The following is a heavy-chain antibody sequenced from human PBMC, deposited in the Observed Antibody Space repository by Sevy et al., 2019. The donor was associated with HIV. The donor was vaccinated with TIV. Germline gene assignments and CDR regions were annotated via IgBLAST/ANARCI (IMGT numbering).Heavy chain of an antibody. J-gene: IGHJ4*02. D-gene: IGHD3-22*01. Sequence: GGSLRLSCAASGFTFRNVWMNWVRQAPGKGLEWVGHIRSRKDGETTDFGAPVKGRFSISRDDSRNRLFLQMSGLQTEETAVYYCTTGDTSGYYWSSFNYWGQGSQVTVSS. CDR3: TTGDTSGYYWSSFNY. V-gene: IGHV3-15*01. CDR2: IRSRKDGETT. CDR1: GFTFRNVW.